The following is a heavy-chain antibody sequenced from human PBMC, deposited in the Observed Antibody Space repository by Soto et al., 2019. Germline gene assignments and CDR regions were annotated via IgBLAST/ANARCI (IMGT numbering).Heavy chain of an antibody. CDR3: ARDKNYALDY. Sequence: PGGSLRLSCAVSGFTFSSYAMHWVRQAPGKGLEWVAVISYDGSNKYYADSVKGRFTISRDNSKNTLYLQMNSLRAEDTAVYYCARDKNYALDYWGQGTLVTVSS. CDR2: ISYDGSNK. D-gene: IGHD1-7*01. J-gene: IGHJ4*02. V-gene: IGHV3-30-3*01. CDR1: GFTFSSYA.